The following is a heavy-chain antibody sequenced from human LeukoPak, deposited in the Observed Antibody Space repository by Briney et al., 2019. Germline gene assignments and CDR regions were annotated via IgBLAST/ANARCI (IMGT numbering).Heavy chain of an antibody. CDR3: ALRYFDRDY. CDR2: IYYSGST. Sequence: SETLSLTCTVPGGSISSSNYYWVWIRQPPGKGLEWVGSIYYSGSTYYNPSLKSRVTISVDTSKNQFSLKLSSVTAADTAVYYCALRYFDRDYWGQGTLVTVSS. D-gene: IGHD3-9*01. CDR1: GGSISSSNYY. J-gene: IGHJ4*02. V-gene: IGHV4-39*01.